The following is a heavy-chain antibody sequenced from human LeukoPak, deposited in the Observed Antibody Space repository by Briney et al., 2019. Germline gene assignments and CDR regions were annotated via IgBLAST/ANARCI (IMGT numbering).Heavy chain of an antibody. CDR3: ALRYFDRDY. CDR2: IYYSGST. Sequence: SETLSLTCTVPGGSISSSNYYWVWIRQPPGKGLEWVGSIYYSGSTYYNPSLKSRVTISVDTSKNQFSLKLSSVTAADTAVYYCALRYFDRDYWGQGTLVTVSS. D-gene: IGHD3-9*01. CDR1: GGSISSSNYY. J-gene: IGHJ4*02. V-gene: IGHV4-39*01.